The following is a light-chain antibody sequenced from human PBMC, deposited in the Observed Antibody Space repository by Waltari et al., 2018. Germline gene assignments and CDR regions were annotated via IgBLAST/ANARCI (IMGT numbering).Light chain of an antibody. CDR3: QAWDSSTASYV. J-gene: IGLJ1*01. Sequence: SYELTQPPSVSVSPGQTPSLPCSGDTLGENYAYWYQQKPGQSPVLVIYQDTKRPSGIPERFSGSNSGNTATLTISGTQAMDEADYYCQAWDSSTASYVFGTGTKVTVL. V-gene: IGLV3-1*01. CDR1: TLGENY. CDR2: QDT.